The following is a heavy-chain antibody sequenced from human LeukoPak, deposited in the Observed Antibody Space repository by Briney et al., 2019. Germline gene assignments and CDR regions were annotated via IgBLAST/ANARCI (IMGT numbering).Heavy chain of an antibody. CDR3: AKNGETGTTAYYFDY. J-gene: IGHJ4*02. CDR1: GFTFDGYA. Sequence: GGSLRLSCAASGFTFDGYAMHWVRQAPGKGLEWVSGISWNSGSIGYADSVKGRFTISRDNAKNSLYLQMNSLRAEDMALYYCAKNGETGTTAYYFDYWGQGTLVTVPS. D-gene: IGHD1-1*01. V-gene: IGHV3-9*03. CDR2: ISWNSGSI.